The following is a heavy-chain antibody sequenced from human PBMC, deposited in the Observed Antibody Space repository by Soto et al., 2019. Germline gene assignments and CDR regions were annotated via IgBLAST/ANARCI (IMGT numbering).Heavy chain of an antibody. D-gene: IGHD5-12*01. CDR2: IWYDGSNK. J-gene: IGHJ3*02. CDR3: ESTPEWIRLGYNPDAFDI. V-gene: IGHV3-33*01. Sequence: QVQLVESGGGVVQPGRSLRLSCAASGFTFSSYGMHWVRQAPGKGLEWVAVIWYDGSNKYYADSVKGRFTISRDNSKNTLYPTRNSLRAEDTAVYYCESTPEWIRLGYNPDAFDIWGQGTMVTVSS. CDR1: GFTFSSYG.